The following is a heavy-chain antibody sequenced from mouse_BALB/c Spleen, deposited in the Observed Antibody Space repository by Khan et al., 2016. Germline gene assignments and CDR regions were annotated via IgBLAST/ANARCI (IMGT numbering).Heavy chain of an antibody. CDR2: IRNKANGYTT. V-gene: IGHV7-3*02. J-gene: IGHJ3*01. CDR1: GFTFTDYY. CDR3: ARDGAY. Sequence: EVQLVESGGGLVQPGGSLRLSCATSGFTFTDYYMSWVRQPPGKALEWLGFIRNKANGYTTEYSASVKGRFTISRDNSQSILYLQMNTLRAEDSATYYCARDGAYCGQGTLVTVSA.